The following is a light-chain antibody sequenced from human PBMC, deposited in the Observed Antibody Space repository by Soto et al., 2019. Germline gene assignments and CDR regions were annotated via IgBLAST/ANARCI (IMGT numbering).Light chain of an antibody. J-gene: IGKJ5*01. Sequence: EIVLTQSPATLSLSPGERATLSCRASQSVSSYLAWYQQKPGQAPRLLIYDASNRATGIPARFSGSGSGTDFTLTISSREPEAFAVYYCQQRSNWPPTTFGQGTRLEIK. CDR1: QSVSSY. CDR2: DAS. CDR3: QQRSNWPPTT. V-gene: IGKV3-11*01.